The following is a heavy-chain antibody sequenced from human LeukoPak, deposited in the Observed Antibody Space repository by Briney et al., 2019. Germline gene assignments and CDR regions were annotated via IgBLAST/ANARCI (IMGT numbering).Heavy chain of an antibody. CDR1: GFTFSSYG. V-gene: IGHV3-30*02. CDR2: IRYDGSNK. CDR3: AKDRVTMVRGVDSLDY. J-gene: IGHJ4*02. Sequence: GGSLRLSCAASGFTFSSYGMHWVRQAPGKGLEWVAFIRYDGSNKYYADSVKGRFTISRDNSKNTLYLQMNSPRTEDTAVYYCAKDRVTMVRGVDSLDYWGQGTLVTVSS. D-gene: IGHD3-10*01.